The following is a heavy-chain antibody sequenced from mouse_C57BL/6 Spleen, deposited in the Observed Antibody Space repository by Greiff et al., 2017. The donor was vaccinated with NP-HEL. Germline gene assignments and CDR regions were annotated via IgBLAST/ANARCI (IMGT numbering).Heavy chain of an antibody. CDR2: IDPSDSET. CDR1: GYTFTSYW. J-gene: IGHJ2*01. V-gene: IGHV1-52*01. D-gene: IGHD1-1*01. CDR3: ARDPYYGSSYDYFDY. Sequence: VQLQQPGAELVRPGSSVKLSCKASGYTFTSYWMPWVKQRPIQGLEWIGNIDPSDSETHYNQKFKDKATLTVDKSSSTAYMQLSSLTSEDSAVYYCARDPYYGSSYDYFDYWGQGTTLTVSS.